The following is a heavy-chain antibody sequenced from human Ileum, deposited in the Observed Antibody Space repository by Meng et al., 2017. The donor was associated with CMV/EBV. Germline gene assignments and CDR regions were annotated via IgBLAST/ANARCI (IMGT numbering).Heavy chain of an antibody. J-gene: IGHJ3*02. V-gene: IGHV4-34*01. CDR2: INHSGST. CDR1: GGSYSGYY. D-gene: IGHD1-26*01. CDR3: ARVGAPDAFDI. Sequence: LSCAVYGGSYSGYYWSWIRQPPGKGLEWIGEINHSGSTNYNPSLKSRVTISVDTSKNQFSLKLSSVTAADTAVYYCARVGAPDAFDIWGQGTMVTVSS.